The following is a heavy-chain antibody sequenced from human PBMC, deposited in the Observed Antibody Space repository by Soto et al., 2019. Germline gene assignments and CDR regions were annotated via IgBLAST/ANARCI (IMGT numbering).Heavy chain of an antibody. J-gene: IGHJ5*02. V-gene: IGHV4-31*03. CDR1: GGSISSGGYY. Sequence: QVQLQESGPGLVKPSQTLSLTCTVSGGSISSGGYYWSWIRQHPGKGLEWIGYIYYSGSTYYNPSLKSRVTISVDTSKNQFSLKLSSVTAADTAVYYCAREINGDYEAGWFDPWGQGTLVTVSS. CDR3: AREINGDYEAGWFDP. D-gene: IGHD4-17*01. CDR2: IYYSGST.